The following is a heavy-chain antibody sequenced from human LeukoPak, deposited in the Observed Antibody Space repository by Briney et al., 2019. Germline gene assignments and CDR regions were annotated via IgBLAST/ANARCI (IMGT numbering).Heavy chain of an antibody. V-gene: IGHV1-46*01. CDR2: INPSGGST. J-gene: IGHJ6*03. D-gene: IGHD1-26*01. CDR1: GYTFTSYY. CDR3: ASTSGSYDYYYYYYMDV. Sequence: ASVKVSCKASGYTFTSYYMHWVRQAPGQGLEWMGIINPSGGSTSYAQKFQGRVTMTRDMSTSTVYMELSSLRSEDTAVYYCASTSGSYDYYYYYYMDVWGKGPTVTVSS.